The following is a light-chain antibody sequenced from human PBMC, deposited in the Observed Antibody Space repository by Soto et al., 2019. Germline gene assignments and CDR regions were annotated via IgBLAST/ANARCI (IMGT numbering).Light chain of an antibody. V-gene: IGKV3-15*01. Sequence: EIMMTQSPATLSVSPGERATLSCRASQSVSSSLAWYQQKPGQAPRLLIYGASTRATGIPARFSGSGSWTEFTLTINSLQSEDVAVYYCQQYNNWWTFGQGTEVEIK. CDR1: QSVSSS. CDR2: GAS. J-gene: IGKJ1*01. CDR3: QQYNNWWT.